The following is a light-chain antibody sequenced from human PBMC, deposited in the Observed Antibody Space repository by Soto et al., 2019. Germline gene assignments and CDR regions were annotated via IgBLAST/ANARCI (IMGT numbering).Light chain of an antibody. Sequence: QSVLTQPASVSGSPGQSITISCTVTSSDVGYHNYVSWYRQHPGKAPRLMIYEVNNRPSGVSNRFSGSKSGNTASLTISGLQAEDEADYYCSSCTSSSTLLYVFGTGTKVTVL. CDR1: SSDVGYHNY. CDR2: EVN. CDR3: SSCTSSSTLLYV. V-gene: IGLV2-14*01. J-gene: IGLJ1*01.